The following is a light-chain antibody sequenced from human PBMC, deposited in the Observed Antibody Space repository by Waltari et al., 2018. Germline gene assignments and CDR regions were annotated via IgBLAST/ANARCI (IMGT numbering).Light chain of an antibody. Sequence: DIQLTQSPPSLSASVGDRVNITCRASQPITNYLNWYQQKPGKAPKLLIHDAPTLETGVPSRFSGSQSGTHFTLAISSLQPEDIGTYYCQRYDNLPIFAFGPGTKVEI. V-gene: IGKV1-33*01. J-gene: IGKJ3*01. CDR2: DAP. CDR1: QPITNY. CDR3: QRYDNLPIFA.